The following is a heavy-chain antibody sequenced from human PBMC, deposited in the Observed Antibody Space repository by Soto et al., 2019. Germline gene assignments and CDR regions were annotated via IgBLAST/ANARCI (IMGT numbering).Heavy chain of an antibody. CDR2: IYYSGST. Sequence: PSETLSLTCTVSGGSISSGGYYWICIRQHPGKGLEWIGYIYYSGSTYYNPSLKSRVTISVDTSKNQFSLKLSSVTAADTAVYYCARRYNWNYRFNPWGQGTLVTVSS. V-gene: IGHV4-31*03. CDR1: GGSISSGGYY. J-gene: IGHJ5*02. D-gene: IGHD1-7*01. CDR3: ARRYNWNYRFNP.